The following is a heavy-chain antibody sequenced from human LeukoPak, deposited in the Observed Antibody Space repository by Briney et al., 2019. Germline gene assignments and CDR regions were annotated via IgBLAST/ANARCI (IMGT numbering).Heavy chain of an antibody. Sequence: GGSLRLSCAASGFTFDDYAMHWVRQAPGKGLEWVSGISWNSGSIGYADSVKGRFTISRDNAKNSLYLQMNSLRAEDTALYYCAKDNDSSGYYPLLDYWGQGTLVTVSS. CDR1: GFTFDDYA. CDR3: AKDNDSSGYYPLLDY. D-gene: IGHD3-22*01. J-gene: IGHJ4*02. V-gene: IGHV3-9*01. CDR2: ISWNSGSI.